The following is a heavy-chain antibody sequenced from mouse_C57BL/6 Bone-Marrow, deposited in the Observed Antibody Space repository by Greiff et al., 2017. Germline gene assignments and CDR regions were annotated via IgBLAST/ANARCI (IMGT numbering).Heavy chain of an antibody. CDR2: IYPGDGDT. CDR1: GYAFRSSW. CDR3: ARFYYDYN. Sequence: VQLQQSGPELVKPGASVKISCKASGYAFRSSWMNWVKQRPGKGLEWIGRIYPGDGDTNYNGKFKGKATLTADKSSSTAYMQLSSLTSEDSAVYFCARFYYDYNWGQGTTLTVSS. D-gene: IGHD2-4*01. J-gene: IGHJ2*01. V-gene: IGHV1-82*01.